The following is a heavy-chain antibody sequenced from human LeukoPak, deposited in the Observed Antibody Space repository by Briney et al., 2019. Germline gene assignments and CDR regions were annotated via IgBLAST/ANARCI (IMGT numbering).Heavy chain of an antibody. CDR1: GGSFSGYY. Sequence: SETLSLTCAVYGGSFSGYYWSWIRQPPGKGLEWIGEINHSGSTNYNPSLKSRVTISVDTSKNQFSLRLSSVTAADTAVYYCAAYPYDYVWGSYRTLTSHFDYWGQGTLVTVSS. D-gene: IGHD3-16*02. CDR2: INHSGST. CDR3: AAYPYDYVWGSYRTLTSHFDY. V-gene: IGHV4-34*01. J-gene: IGHJ4*02.